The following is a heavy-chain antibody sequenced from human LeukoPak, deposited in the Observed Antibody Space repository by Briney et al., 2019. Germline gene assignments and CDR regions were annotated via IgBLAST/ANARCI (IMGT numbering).Heavy chain of an antibody. J-gene: IGHJ4*02. CDR2: IYSGGTT. Sequence: GGSLRLSCAVSGFTVSGNYMSWVRQAPGKGLEWVSLIYSGGTTYCADSVKVRFTISRDNSKNTLYLQMNSLRAEDTAVYYCARASMVRGNKGDYWGQGTLVTVSS. CDR3: ARASMVRGNKGDY. V-gene: IGHV3-53*01. CDR1: GFTVSGNY. D-gene: IGHD3-10*01.